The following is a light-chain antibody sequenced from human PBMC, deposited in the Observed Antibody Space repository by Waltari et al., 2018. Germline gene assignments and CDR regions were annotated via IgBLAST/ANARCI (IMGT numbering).Light chain of an antibody. CDR1: QSVSDNY. CDR3: QQYGNSRYT. V-gene: IGKV3-20*01. CDR2: GAS. Sequence: EIVLTQSPGTLSLSPGERATLSCRASQSVSDNYLAWYQQKPGQPPRVLIYGASSRASGTPDRFSGIGSGTDFTLTISRLEPEDFAVYYCQQYGNSRYTFGQGTKLEIK. J-gene: IGKJ2*01.